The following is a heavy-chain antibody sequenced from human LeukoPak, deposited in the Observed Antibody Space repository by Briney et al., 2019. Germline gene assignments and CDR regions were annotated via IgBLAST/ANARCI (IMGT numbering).Heavy chain of an antibody. CDR2: ISGSGGST. D-gene: IGHD3-3*01. Sequence: GGSLRLSCAASGFTFSSYAMSWVRQAPGKGLEWVSAISGSGGSTYYADSVKGRFTISRDNSKNTLYLQMNSLRAEDTAVYYCAKVGHVSRFLEWFDVWGQGTTVTVSS. CDR3: AKVGHVSRFLEWFDV. CDR1: GFTFSSYA. J-gene: IGHJ6*02. V-gene: IGHV3-23*01.